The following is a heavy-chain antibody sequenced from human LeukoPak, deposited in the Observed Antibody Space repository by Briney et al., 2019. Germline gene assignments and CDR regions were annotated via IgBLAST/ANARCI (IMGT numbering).Heavy chain of an antibody. J-gene: IGHJ5*02. CDR2: IRYDGSNK. CDR1: GFTFSSYG. D-gene: IGHD3-22*01. V-gene: IGHV3-30*02. Sequence: GGPLRLSCAASGFTFSSYGMHWVRQAPGKGLEWVAFIRYDGSNKDYADSVKGRFTISRDNSKNTLYLQMDSLRPEDTAVYYCAKVGDYFDSTGYYNLWGQGTLVTVSS. CDR3: AKVGDYFDSTGYYNL.